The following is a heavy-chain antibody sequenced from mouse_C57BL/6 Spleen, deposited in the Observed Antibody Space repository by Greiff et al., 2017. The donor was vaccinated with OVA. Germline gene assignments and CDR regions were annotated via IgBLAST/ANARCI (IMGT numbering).Heavy chain of an antibody. CDR2: INPNNGGT. CDR1: GYTFTDYN. V-gene: IGHV1-18*01. J-gene: IGHJ1*03. CDR3: ARGGYYEYFDV. D-gene: IGHD2-4*01. Sequence: EVKLQESGPELVKPGASVKIPCKASGYTFTDYNMAWVKQSHGKSLEWIGDINPNNGGTIYNQKFKGKATLTVDKSSSTAYMELRSLTSEDTAVYYCARGGYYEYFDVWGTGTTVTVSS.